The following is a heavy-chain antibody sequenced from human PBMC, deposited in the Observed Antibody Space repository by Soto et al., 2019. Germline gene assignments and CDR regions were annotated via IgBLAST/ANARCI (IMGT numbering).Heavy chain of an antibody. CDR1: GGSISSGDYY. V-gene: IGHV4-30-4*01. Sequence: QVQLQESGPGLVKPSQTLSLTCTVSGGSISSGDYYWSWISQPPGKGLEWIGYIYYSGSTYYNPSLKSRVTISVDTSKNQFSLKLSSVTAADTAVYYCATGGLVVDDGVAFDIWGQGTMVTVSS. D-gene: IGHD2-15*01. J-gene: IGHJ3*02. CDR2: IYYSGST. CDR3: ATGGLVVDDGVAFDI.